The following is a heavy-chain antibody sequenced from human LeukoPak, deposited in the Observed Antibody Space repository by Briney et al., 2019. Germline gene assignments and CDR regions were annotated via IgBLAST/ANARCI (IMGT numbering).Heavy chain of an antibody. D-gene: IGHD3-22*01. V-gene: IGHV3-23*01. Sequence: GGSLRLSCAASGFTFSSYAMSWARQAPGKGLEWVSAISGSGGSTYYADSVEGRFTISRDNSKNTLYLQMNSLRAEDTAVYYCAKDWDYYYDSSGYPDYWGQGTLVTVSS. CDR2: ISGSGGST. CDR3: AKDWDYYYDSSGYPDY. J-gene: IGHJ4*02. CDR1: GFTFSSYA.